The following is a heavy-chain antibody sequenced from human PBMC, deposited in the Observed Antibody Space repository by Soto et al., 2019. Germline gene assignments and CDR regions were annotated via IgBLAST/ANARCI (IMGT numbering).Heavy chain of an antibody. V-gene: IGHV3-23*01. CDR1: GFTFSSYA. CDR3: AKPLIVVVPAASAYDY. CDR2: ISGSGGST. Sequence: EVQLLESGGGLVQPGGSLRLSCAASGFTFSSYAMSWVRQAPGKGLEWVSAISGSGGSTYYADSVKGRFTISRDNSKNTLYLQMNSLRAEDTAVYYCAKPLIVVVPAASAYDYWGQGTLVTVSS. J-gene: IGHJ4*02. D-gene: IGHD2-2*01.